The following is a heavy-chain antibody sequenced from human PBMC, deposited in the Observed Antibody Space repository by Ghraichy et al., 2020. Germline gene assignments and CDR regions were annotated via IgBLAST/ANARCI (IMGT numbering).Heavy chain of an antibody. CDR1: GLTFSTYA. D-gene: IGHD3-16*01. Sequence: LSLTCAASGLTFSTYAMHWVRQAPGKGLEWVAVISYDGSTKYYTDPVKGRFTISRDNFKNTLYLQMNSLRREDTAVYYCARERRSGAFQWYYYGMDVWGHGTTVTVSS. J-gene: IGHJ6*02. CDR3: ARERRSGAFQWYYYGMDV. CDR2: ISYDGSTK. V-gene: IGHV3-30*04.